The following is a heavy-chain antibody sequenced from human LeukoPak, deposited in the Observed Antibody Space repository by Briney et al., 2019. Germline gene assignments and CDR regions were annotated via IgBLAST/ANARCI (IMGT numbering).Heavy chain of an antibody. V-gene: IGHV4-39*07. CDR1: GGSISSGAYY. D-gene: IGHD6-19*01. J-gene: IGHJ5*01. CDR3: ARCDSGGWFFDS. CDR2: INQSGST. Sequence: PSETLSLTCTVSGGSISSGAYYWNWIRQPPGKGLEWLGEINQSGSTKYNPSLKSRVTISIDTSKSRFSLKMNSMTAADTAVYYCARCDSGGWFFDSWGQGALVTVSS.